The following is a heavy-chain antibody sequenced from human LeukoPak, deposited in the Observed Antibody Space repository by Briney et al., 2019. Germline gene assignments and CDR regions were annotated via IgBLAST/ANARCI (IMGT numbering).Heavy chain of an antibody. CDR1: GFTFSSYA. Sequence: GGSLRLSCAASGFTFSSYAMHWVRQAPGKGLGWVAVISYDGSNKYYADSVKGRFTISRDNSKNTLYLQMNSLRAEDTAVYYCARGPPSSDFWSGYYYYYYYYGMDVWGQGTTVTVSS. CDR2: ISYDGSNK. D-gene: IGHD3-3*01. V-gene: IGHV3-30-3*01. J-gene: IGHJ6*02. CDR3: ARGPPSSDFWSGYYYYYYYYGMDV.